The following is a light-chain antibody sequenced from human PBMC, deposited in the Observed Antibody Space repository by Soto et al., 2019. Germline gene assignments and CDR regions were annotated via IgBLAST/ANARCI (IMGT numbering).Light chain of an antibody. J-gene: IGKJ4*01. Sequence: ETGMTQSPGTLSVTLGERATLSCRASQSVSIHLAWYQQKPGQAPRLLIYAASARATGVPARFSGSGSETEFTLTITTLQSEDFAVYYCQQYNHWPLSFGVGTKVDIK. V-gene: IGKV3-15*01. CDR2: AAS. CDR3: QQYNHWPLS. CDR1: QSVSIH.